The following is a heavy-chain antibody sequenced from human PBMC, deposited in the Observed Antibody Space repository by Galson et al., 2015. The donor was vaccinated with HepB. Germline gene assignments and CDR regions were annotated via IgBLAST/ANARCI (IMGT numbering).Heavy chain of an antibody. CDR3: AKDLSSGWYDGGYDY. J-gene: IGHJ4*02. CDR1: GFTFSSYG. CDR2: ISYDGSNK. Sequence: SLRLSCAAPGFTFSSYGMHWVRQAPGKGLEWVAVISYDGSNKYYADSVKGRFTISSDNSKNTLYLQMNSLRAEDTAVYYCAKDLSSGWYDGGYDYWGQGTLVTVSS. V-gene: IGHV3-30*18. D-gene: IGHD6-19*01.